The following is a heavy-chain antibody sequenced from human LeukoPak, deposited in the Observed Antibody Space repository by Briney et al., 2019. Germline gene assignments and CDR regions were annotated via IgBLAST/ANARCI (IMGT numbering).Heavy chain of an antibody. V-gene: IGHV3-66*01. CDR1: GFTFSSYA. CDR3: ASVDSGSYLLYFQH. CDR2: IYSGGST. D-gene: IGHD1-26*01. J-gene: IGHJ1*01. Sequence: QPGGSLRLSCAASGFTFSSYAMSWVRQAPGKGLEWVSVIYSGGSTYYADSVKGRFTISRDNSKNTLYLQMNSLRAEDTAVYYCASVDSGSYLLYFQHWGQGTLVTVSS.